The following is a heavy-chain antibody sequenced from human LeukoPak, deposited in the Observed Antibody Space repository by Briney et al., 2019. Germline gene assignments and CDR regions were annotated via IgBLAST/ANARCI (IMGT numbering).Heavy chain of an antibody. CDR1: GFTFSSYG. V-gene: IGHV3-33*06. CDR3: AKDGYSSSFRGSFDY. CDR2: IWYDGSNK. D-gene: IGHD6-6*01. J-gene: IGHJ4*02. Sequence: GGSLRLSCAASGFTFSSYGMHWVRQAPGKGLEWVAVIWYDGSNKYYADSVKGRFTISRDNSKNTLYLQMNRLRAEDTAVYYCAKDGYSSSFRGSFDYWGQGTLVTVSS.